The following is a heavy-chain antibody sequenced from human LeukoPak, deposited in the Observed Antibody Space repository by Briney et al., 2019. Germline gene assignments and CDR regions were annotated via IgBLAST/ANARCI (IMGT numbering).Heavy chain of an antibody. V-gene: IGHV3-23*01. J-gene: IGHJ4*02. CDR1: GFIFSDYA. CDR3: AKGDCSSTNCYPDY. Sequence: GGTLRLSCAASGFIFSDYAMSWVRQAPGKGLEWVSGISASGVSTYYADSAKGRFTISRDKSTEKVYLQMNSLRVEDTAVYFCAKGDCSSTNCYPDYWGQGILVTVSS. D-gene: IGHD2-2*01. CDR2: ISASGVST.